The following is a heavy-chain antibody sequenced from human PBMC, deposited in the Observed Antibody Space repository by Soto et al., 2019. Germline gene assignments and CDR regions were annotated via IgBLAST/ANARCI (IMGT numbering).Heavy chain of an antibody. Sequence: PGESLKISCKGSGYSFTSYWIGWVRQMPGKGLEWMGSIYPGDSDTRYSPSFQGQVTMPADKSISTAYLQWNSLKASDTDMHYCARWVVGATQGQSAYYFDYWGQGTLVTVPQ. CDR2: IYPGDSDT. V-gene: IGHV5-51*01. CDR1: GYSFTSYW. CDR3: ARWVVGATQGQSAYYFDY. J-gene: IGHJ4*02. D-gene: IGHD1-26*01.